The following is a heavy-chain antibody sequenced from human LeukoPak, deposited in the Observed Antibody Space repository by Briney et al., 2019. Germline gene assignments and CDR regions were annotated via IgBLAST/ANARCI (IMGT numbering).Heavy chain of an antibody. CDR3: ARDGVSYYDFWSGYYTVKRWFDP. J-gene: IGHJ5*02. D-gene: IGHD3-3*01. CDR2: IIPIFGTA. V-gene: IGHV1-69*13. CDR1: GGTFSSYA. Sequence: SVKVSCKASGGTFSSYAISRVRQAPGQGLEWMGGIIPIFGTANYAQKFQGRVTITADESTSTAYMELSSLRSEDTAVYYCARDGVSYYDFWSGYYTVKRWFDPWGQGTLVTVSS.